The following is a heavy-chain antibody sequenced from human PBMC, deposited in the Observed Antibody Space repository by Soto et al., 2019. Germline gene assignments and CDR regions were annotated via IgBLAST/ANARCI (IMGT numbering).Heavy chain of an antibody. D-gene: IGHD3-22*01. CDR2: ISSSGSTI. V-gene: IGHV3-48*03. CDR1: GFTFSSYE. CDR3: ATYEGDSSGYDFGY. Sequence: GGSLRLSCAASGFTFSSYEMNWVRQAPGKGLEWVSYISSSGSTIYYAASGKGRFSIARDNTKNSLYLLMNNLRADDKAVYDCATYEGDSSGYDFGYWGQGTLVTVSS. J-gene: IGHJ4*02.